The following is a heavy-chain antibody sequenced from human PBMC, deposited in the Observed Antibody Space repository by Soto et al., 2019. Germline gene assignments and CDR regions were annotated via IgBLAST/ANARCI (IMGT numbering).Heavy chain of an antibody. D-gene: IGHD2-2*01. CDR3: ASRYCSTSRGLPGFDS. CDR2: INHSGST. V-gene: IGHV4-34*01. Sequence: QVQLQQWGAGLLRPSETLSLKCAVYGGSFSGYYWTWIRQPPGKGLAWIGDINHSGSTNYNPSVKSRVTISVDTTKTPISLKLTSVTDADTALYSCASRYCSTSRGLPGFDSWGRGTLVTVSS. J-gene: IGHJ5*01. CDR1: GGSFSGYY.